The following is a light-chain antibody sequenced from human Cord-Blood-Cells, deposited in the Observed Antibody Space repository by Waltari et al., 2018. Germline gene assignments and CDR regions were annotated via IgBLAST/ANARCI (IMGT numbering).Light chain of an antibody. CDR3: MQSIQLPLT. J-gene: IGKJ4*01. V-gene: IGKV2D-29*02. CDR1: QSLLHSDGKTY. CDR2: EVS. Sequence: DIVMTQTPLSLSVTPGQPASISCKSSQSLLHSDGKTYLYWYLQKPGQSPQLLIYEVSNRFCGVQDRSSGSGSGTEFTLKISRVEAEDVGVYYCMQSIQLPLTFGGGTKVEIK.